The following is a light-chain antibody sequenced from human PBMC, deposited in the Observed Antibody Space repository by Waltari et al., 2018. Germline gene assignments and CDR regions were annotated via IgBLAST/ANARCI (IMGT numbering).Light chain of an antibody. CDR3: NSYTGSSSWV. CDR1: SSDVGFYNY. J-gene: IGLJ3*02. V-gene: IGLV2-14*04. Sequence: SVSGSPGQSITISCTGTSSDVGFYNYVSWYQQHPGKAPKLIIYDVSERPSGVSDRFSGSKSGNTASLTISGLQAEDEADYYCNSYTGSSSWVFGGGTKLAVL. CDR2: DVS.